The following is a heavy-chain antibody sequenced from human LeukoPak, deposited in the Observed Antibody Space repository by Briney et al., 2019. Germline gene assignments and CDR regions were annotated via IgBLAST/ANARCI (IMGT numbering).Heavy chain of an antibody. J-gene: IGHJ4*02. CDR1: GYPVNSFY. V-gene: IGHV1-46*02. D-gene: IGHD6-19*01. CDR3: ARGRSMSSGWYVDY. Sequence: ASVKVSCKASGYPVNSFYTHWVRQAPGQGLEWVGIIYPSGGSASFTQKFQGRVTMTRDTSTSTFYMELSSLRSEDTAVYYCARGRSMSSGWYVDYWGQGTLVTVSS. CDR2: IYPSGGSA.